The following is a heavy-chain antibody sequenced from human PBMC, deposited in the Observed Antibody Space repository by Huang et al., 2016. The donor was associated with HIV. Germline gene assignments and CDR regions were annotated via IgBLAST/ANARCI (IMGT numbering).Heavy chain of an antibody. CDR1: GFTFSSFA. J-gene: IGHJ5*02. CDR3: TKVVRMFGP. Sequence: EVQLLVSGGGLVQPGGSLSLSCAASGFTFSSFAMSWFSQGLGEVMDCVAAISSSGGSTYYADDVKGRFTIARDKSKKTLYRQMNGRRVENMDVYYGTKVVRMFGPWGQEALGSVSS. V-gene: IGHV3-23*01. CDR2: ISSSGGST.